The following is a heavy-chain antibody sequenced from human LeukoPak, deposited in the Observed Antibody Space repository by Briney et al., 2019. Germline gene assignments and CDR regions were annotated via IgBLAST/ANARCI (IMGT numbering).Heavy chain of an antibody. CDR2: INHSGST. CDR3: ARGQRRYYDFWSGYRHFDY. Sequence: NPSETLSLTCAVYGGSFSGYYWSWIRQPPGKGLEWIGEINHSGSTNYNPSLKSRVTISVDTSKNQFSLKLSSVTAADTAVYYCARGQRRYYDFWSGYRHFDYWGQGTLVTVSS. D-gene: IGHD3-3*01. V-gene: IGHV4-34*01. J-gene: IGHJ4*02. CDR1: GGSFSGYY.